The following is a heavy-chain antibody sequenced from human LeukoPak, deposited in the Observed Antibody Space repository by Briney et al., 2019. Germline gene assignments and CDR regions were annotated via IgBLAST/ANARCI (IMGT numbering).Heavy chain of an antibody. CDR3: ARDLPLDGDYIE. V-gene: IGHV3-21*01. Sequence: GGSLRLSCAASGFTFSSYSMNWVRQAPGKGLEWVSSISSSSSYIYYADSVKGRFTISRDNAKNSLYLQMNSLRAEDTAVYYCARDLPLDGDYIEWGQGTLVTVSS. CDR1: GFTFSSYS. D-gene: IGHD4-17*01. J-gene: IGHJ4*02. CDR2: ISSSSSYI.